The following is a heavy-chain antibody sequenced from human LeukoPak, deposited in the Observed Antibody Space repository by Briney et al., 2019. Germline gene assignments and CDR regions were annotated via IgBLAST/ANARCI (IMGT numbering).Heavy chain of an antibody. Sequence: GGSLRLSCAASGFTLSSNYMSWVRQAPGKRLEWVSVIYSGGSTYYADSVKGRFTISRDNSKNTLYLQMNSLRAEDTAVYYCAKEGHSGGGLGDAFDIWGQGTMVTVSS. CDR1: GFTLSSNY. V-gene: IGHV3-53*01. D-gene: IGHD6-25*01. CDR3: AKEGHSGGGLGDAFDI. CDR2: IYSGGST. J-gene: IGHJ3*02.